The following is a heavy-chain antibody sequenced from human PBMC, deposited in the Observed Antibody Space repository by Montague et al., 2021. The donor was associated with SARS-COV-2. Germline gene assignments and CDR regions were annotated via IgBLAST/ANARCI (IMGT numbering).Heavy chain of an antibody. CDR3: ARHVSGSLTHFHH. Sequence: SETLSFTRTVSGGSLSSYYWSWIRQPPGKGLEWIGYIYYSGSTNXNPSLKSRVTISVDTSKNQFSLNLSSVTAADTAVYYCARHVSGSLTHFHHWGQGSLVTVSS. V-gene: IGHV4-59*08. D-gene: IGHD1-26*01. CDR2: IYYSGST. CDR1: GGSLSSYY. J-gene: IGHJ1*01.